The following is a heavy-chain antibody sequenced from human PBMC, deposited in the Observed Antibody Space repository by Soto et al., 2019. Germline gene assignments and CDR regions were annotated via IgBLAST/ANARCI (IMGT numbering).Heavy chain of an antibody. CDR2: ISHGGSA. V-gene: IGHV4-34*01. D-gene: IGHD3-10*01. Sequence: SETLSLTCAVYGGSFSNYYWSWIRQPPGEGLEWIGEISHGGSATYNPSPSLKSRVTISLDTSKNQLFLKLRSVTAADTAVYYCAPVRQFDKLFILWGPGTFVTGS. CDR1: GGSFSNYY. CDR3: APVRQFDKLFIL. J-gene: IGHJ4*02.